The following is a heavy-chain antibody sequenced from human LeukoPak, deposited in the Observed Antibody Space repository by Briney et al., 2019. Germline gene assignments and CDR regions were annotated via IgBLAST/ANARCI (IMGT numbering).Heavy chain of an antibody. V-gene: IGHV3-30*02. D-gene: IGHD6-19*01. CDR3: ARTAVAGTLRWFDL. CDR1: DFTFSNFG. J-gene: IGHJ5*02. CDR2: IRYDGSNN. Sequence: QPGGPLRLSCVASDFTFSNFGMHWVRQAPGKGLEWLSFIRYDGSNNYHADSVKGRFSISRDNSKNTLHLQMNTLRPDDTAVYYCARTAVAGTLRWFDLWGQGTLVIVSS.